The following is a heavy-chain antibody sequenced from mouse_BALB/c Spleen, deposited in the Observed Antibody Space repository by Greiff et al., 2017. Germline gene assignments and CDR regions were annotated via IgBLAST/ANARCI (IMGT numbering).Heavy chain of an antibody. J-gene: IGHJ3*01. Sequence: EVMLVESGGGLVKPGGSLKLSCAASGFTFSSYAMSWVRQTPEKRLEWVASISSGGSTYYPDSVKGRFTISRDNAKNTLYLQMSSLKSEDTAMYYCARHDGYYWFAYWGQGTLVTVSA. D-gene: IGHD2-3*01. CDR3: ARHDGYYWFAY. CDR1: GFTFSSYA. V-gene: IGHV5-6-5*01. CDR2: ISSGGST.